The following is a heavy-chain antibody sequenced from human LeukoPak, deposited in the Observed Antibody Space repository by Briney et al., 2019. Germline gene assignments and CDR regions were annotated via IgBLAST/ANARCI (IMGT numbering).Heavy chain of an antibody. J-gene: IGHJ6*03. CDR2: IIPIFGTA. V-gene: IGHV1-69*13. Sequence: ASVKVSCKASGGTFSSYAISWVRRAPGQGLEWMGGIIPIFGTANYAQKFQGRATITADESTSTAYMELSSLRSEDTAVYYCARARWLQSRDYYYYYMDVWGKGTTVTVSS. CDR3: ARARWLQSRDYYYYYMDV. D-gene: IGHD5-24*01. CDR1: GGTFSSYA.